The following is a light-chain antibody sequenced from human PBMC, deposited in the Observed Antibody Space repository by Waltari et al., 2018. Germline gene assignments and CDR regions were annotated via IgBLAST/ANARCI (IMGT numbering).Light chain of an antibody. CDR2: GAY. Sequence: DIVMTQSPESLTMSLGERATTNCKSSQSLLDRTNNKNNLAWSQKKPGQPPRLLIYGAYTRESGIPARFSGSGSGTDFTLTVSNLQAEDVGIYYCQQYLRVPLTCGGGTKVEI. J-gene: IGKJ4*01. V-gene: IGKV4-1*01. CDR1: QSLLDRTNNKNN. CDR3: QQYLRVPLT.